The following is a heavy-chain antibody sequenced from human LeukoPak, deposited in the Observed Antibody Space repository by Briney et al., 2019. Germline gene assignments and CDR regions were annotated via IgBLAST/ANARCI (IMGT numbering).Heavy chain of an antibody. V-gene: IGHV3-9*01. Sequence: PGGSLRLSCAASGFTFDDYAMHWVRQAPGKGLEWVSGISWNSGSIGYADSVKGRFTISRDNAKNSLYLQMNSLRAEDTAVYYCAKTHAYRVFWDAFDIWGQGTMVTVSS. D-gene: IGHD3-3*01. J-gene: IGHJ3*02. CDR3: AKTHAYRVFWDAFDI. CDR2: ISWNSGSI. CDR1: GFTFDDYA.